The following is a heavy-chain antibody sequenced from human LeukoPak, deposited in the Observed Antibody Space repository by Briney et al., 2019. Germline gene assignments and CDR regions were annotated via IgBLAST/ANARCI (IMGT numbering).Heavy chain of an antibody. CDR2: ISAYNGNT. CDR3: ARDGFEDGYSIRPLDY. D-gene: IGHD6-13*01. Sequence: ASVKVSCKASGYTFTSYGISWVRQAPGQGLEWMGWISAYNGNTNYAQKLQGGVTMTTDTSTSTAYMELRSLRSDDTAVYYCARDGFEDGYSIRPLDYWGQGTLVTVSS. J-gene: IGHJ4*02. V-gene: IGHV1-18*04. CDR1: GYTFTSYG.